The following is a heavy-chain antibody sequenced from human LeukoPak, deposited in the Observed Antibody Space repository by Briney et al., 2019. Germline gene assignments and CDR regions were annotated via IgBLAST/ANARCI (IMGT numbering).Heavy chain of an antibody. Sequence: PSEALSLTCTVSGGSISSSYWSWIRQPPGKGLEWIGYIYYSGSTNYNPSFKSRVAISVDTSKNQFSLKLSSVTAADTAVYYCATWGIAVAGTFDYWGQGTLVTVST. J-gene: IGHJ4*02. CDR2: IYYSGST. D-gene: IGHD6-19*01. V-gene: IGHV4-59*08. CDR1: GGSISSSY. CDR3: ATWGIAVAGTFDY.